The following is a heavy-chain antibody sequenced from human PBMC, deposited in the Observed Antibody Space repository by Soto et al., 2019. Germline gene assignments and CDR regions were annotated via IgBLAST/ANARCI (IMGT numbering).Heavy chain of an antibody. CDR3: ARVYRYYYDSSGYWLLYYFDY. CDR1: GGSISSGGYY. Sequence: PSETLSLTCTVSGGSISSGGYYWSWIRQHPGKGLEWIGYIYYSGSTYYNPSLKSRVTISVDTSKNQFSLKLSSVTAADTAVYYCARVYRYYYDSSGYWLLYYFDYWGQGTLVTVSS. J-gene: IGHJ4*02. D-gene: IGHD3-22*01. V-gene: IGHV4-31*03. CDR2: IYYSGST.